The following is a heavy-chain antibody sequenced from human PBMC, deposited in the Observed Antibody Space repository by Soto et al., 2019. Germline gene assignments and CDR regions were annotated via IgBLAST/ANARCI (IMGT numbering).Heavy chain of an antibody. CDR3: ARECYDFWSGYPIGMDV. CDR2: INSDGSST. V-gene: IGHV3-74*01. J-gene: IGHJ6*02. CDR1: GFTFSSYW. Sequence: GGSLRLSCAASGFTFSSYWMHWVRQAPGKXLVWVSRINSDGSSTSYADSVKGRFTISRDNAKNTLYLQMNSLRAEDTAVYYCARECYDFWSGYPIGMDVWGQGTTVTVSS. D-gene: IGHD3-3*01.